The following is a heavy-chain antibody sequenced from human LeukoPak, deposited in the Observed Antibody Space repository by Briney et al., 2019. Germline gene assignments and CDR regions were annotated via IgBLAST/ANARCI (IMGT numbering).Heavy chain of an antibody. J-gene: IGHJ4*02. CDR2: VNSDESST. CDR1: GFTFSSYW. D-gene: IGHD2-21*01. CDR3: TRGLPNYSFFDH. V-gene: IGHV3-74*01. Sequence: TGGSLRLSCAASGFTFSSYWMHWVRHAPGKGLVWVSRVNSDESSTIYADSVKGRFTISRDNAKNTLYLQMNTLRAEDTAVYYCTRGLPNYSFFDHWGQGILVTVSS.